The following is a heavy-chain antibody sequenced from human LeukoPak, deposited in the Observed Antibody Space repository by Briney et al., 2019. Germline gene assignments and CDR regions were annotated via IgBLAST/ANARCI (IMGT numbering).Heavy chain of an antibody. J-gene: IGHJ5*02. CDR1: GGSISSQY. V-gene: IGHV4-4*07. CDR3: ARDRTHIAVSALLEVWWFVR. CDR2: IYTSGST. D-gene: IGHD6-19*01. Sequence: PETLSLTCTVSGGSISSQYWSWIRQPAGKGLEWIGRIYTSGSTNYHPSLKSRVTISVETCKNQSSLKLSSVTAADTAVYYCARDRTHIAVSALLEVWWFVRWGQGTLVTVSS.